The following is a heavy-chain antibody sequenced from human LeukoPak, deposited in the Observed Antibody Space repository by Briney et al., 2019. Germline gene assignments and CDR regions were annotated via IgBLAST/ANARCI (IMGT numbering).Heavy chain of an antibody. CDR2: INWNGGST. Sequence: GGSLRLSCAASGFTFDDYGMSWVRQAPGKGLEWVSGINWNGGSTGYADSVKGRFTISRDNAKNSLYLQMNSLRAEDTALYHCAREGTGGQWLATLFYYYYMDVWGKGTTVTISS. D-gene: IGHD6-19*01. V-gene: IGHV3-20*01. J-gene: IGHJ6*03. CDR3: AREGTGGQWLATLFYYYYMDV. CDR1: GFTFDDYG.